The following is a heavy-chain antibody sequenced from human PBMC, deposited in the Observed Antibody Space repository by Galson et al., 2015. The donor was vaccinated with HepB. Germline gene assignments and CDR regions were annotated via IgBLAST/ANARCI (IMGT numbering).Heavy chain of an antibody. Sequence: SLRLSCAASGFTFSRYWMNWVRQAPGKGLEWVANIKRDGSEKHYVDSVKGRFTISRDNAKNLLYLQMNSLRAEDTAVYYCAREDIFTDGMGFYCMDIWGQGTTVTVSS. D-gene: IGHD2/OR15-2a*01. CDR1: GFTFSRYW. J-gene: IGHJ6*02. CDR3: AREDIFTDGMGFYCMDI. CDR2: IKRDGSEK. V-gene: IGHV3-7*03.